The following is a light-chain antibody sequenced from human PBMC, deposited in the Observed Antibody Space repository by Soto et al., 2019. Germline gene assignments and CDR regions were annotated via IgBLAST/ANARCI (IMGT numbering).Light chain of an antibody. CDR2: KAT. Sequence: DIQMTPSPSTLSASVGDGVNITCRASQSIGSGLAWYQQKPGKAPELLIYKATNLQGGVPSRFSGSGSGTDFSLTISSVQPVDSATYYCQLYTDFQHTFGQGTKLEI. V-gene: IGKV1-5*03. J-gene: IGKJ2*01. CDR3: QLYTDFQHT. CDR1: QSIGSG.